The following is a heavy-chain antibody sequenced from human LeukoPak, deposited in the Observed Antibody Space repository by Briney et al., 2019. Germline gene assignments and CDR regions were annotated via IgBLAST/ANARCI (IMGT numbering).Heavy chain of an antibody. J-gene: IGHJ6*04. CDR3: AELGITMIGGV. CDR2: INWNGGST. CDR1: GFTFDDYG. V-gene: IGHV3-20*04. Sequence: GGSLRLSCAASGFTFDDYGMSWVRQAPGKGLEWVSGINWNGGSTDYADSVKGRFTISRDNAKNSLYLQMNSLRAEDTAVYYCAELGITMIGGVWGKGTTVTVSS. D-gene: IGHD3-10*02.